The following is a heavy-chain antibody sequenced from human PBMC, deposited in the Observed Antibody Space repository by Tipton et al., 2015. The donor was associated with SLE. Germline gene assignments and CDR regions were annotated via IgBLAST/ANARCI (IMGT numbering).Heavy chain of an antibody. CDR2: IYSGNSI. D-gene: IGHD6-13*01. Sequence: VQLVQSGGGLVQPGGSLRLSCAASGFRVSSNYMSWVRQAPGKGLEWVSVIYSGNSIYYGDSVKGRFTISRDNSKNTLYLQMSSLRAEDTALYYCARFGLTEQQLLIGAFDLWGQGTMVTVST. V-gene: IGHV3-53*04. CDR1: GFRVSSNY. CDR3: ARFGLTEQQLLIGAFDL. J-gene: IGHJ3*01.